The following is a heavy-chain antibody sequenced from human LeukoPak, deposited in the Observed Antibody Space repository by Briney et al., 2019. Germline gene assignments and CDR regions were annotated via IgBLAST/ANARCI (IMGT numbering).Heavy chain of an antibody. J-gene: IGHJ6*02. CDR1: GDSVSSNSAA. V-gene: IGHV6-1*01. D-gene: IGHD3-9*01. Sequence: SQTLSLTCAISGDSVSSNSAAWNWIRQSPSRGLEWLGRTYYRSKWYSDYAVSVKSRITINPDTSKNQFSLQLNSVTPEDTAVYYCARMRYDILTGYLITYYYYGMDVWGQGTTVTVSS. CDR2: TYYRSKWYS. CDR3: ARMRYDILTGYLITYYYYGMDV.